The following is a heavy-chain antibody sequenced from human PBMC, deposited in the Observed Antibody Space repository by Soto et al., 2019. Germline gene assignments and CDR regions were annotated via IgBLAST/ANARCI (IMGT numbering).Heavy chain of an antibody. J-gene: IGHJ3*02. V-gene: IGHV3-9*01. CDR2: ISWNSGSV. Sequence: EVLLVESGGGLVQPGRSLRLSCAGSGFTFGDYAMHWVRQAPGKGLEWVSGISWNSGSVDYADSVKGRFTISRDNAKNSLHLQMNSLRVEDTAMYFCVKDGLLLIFGLVYDGVNIWGQGTMVTVSS. D-gene: IGHD3-3*01. CDR1: GFTFGDYA. CDR3: VKDGLLLIFGLVYDGVNI.